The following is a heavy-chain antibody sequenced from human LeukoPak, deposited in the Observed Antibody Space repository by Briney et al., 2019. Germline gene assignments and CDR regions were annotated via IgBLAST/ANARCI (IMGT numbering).Heavy chain of an antibody. CDR3: AREGQQLKHFDY. Sequence: GASVKVSCKASGNTFIGYWIHWVRQAPGQGLEWMGAINPRGDATIGAQKFQGRVTTTRDTSTSTVYIELSSLRSEDTAVYHCAREGQQLKHFDYWGQGTLVTVSS. CDR2: INPRGDAT. D-gene: IGHD1-1*01. V-gene: IGHV1-46*01. CDR1: GNTFIGYW. J-gene: IGHJ4*02.